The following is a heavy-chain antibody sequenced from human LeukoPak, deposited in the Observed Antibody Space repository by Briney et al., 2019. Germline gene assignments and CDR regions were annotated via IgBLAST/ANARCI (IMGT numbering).Heavy chain of an antibody. J-gene: IGHJ4*02. Sequence: ASVKVSCKASGYTFTDYYMHWVRQAPGQGLEWMGWINPNSGGTNYAQKFQGRVTMTRGTSISTAYMELNRLRSDDTALYYCARGEGYSGSYRADYWGQGTLVTVSS. CDR2: INPNSGGT. CDR3: ARGEGYSGSYRADY. CDR1: GYTFTDYY. V-gene: IGHV1-2*02. D-gene: IGHD1-26*01.